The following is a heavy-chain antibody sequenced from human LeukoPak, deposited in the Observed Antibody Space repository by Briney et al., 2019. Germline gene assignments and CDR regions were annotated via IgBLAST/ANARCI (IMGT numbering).Heavy chain of an antibody. D-gene: IGHD3-16*01. CDR2: FHPEEGET. Sequence: GASVKVSCNVSGSTLTELSMHWVAQAPGKGLEGMGGFHPEEGETIYAQKFQGRLTMTEDTSADTAYMELSRVRSEDTAVYYCATDRGGSYLDYWGQGTLVTVSS. J-gene: IGHJ4*02. CDR1: GSTLTELS. V-gene: IGHV1-24*01. CDR3: ATDRGGSYLDY.